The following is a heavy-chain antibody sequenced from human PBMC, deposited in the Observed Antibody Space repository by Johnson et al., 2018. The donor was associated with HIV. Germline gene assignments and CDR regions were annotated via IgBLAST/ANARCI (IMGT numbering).Heavy chain of an antibody. CDR1: GFTVSSNY. Sequence: VQLVESGGGLIQPGGSLRLSCAASGFTVSSNYMSWVRQAPGKGLEWVSVIYSGGSTSYADSVQGRFTISRDSSKNTLYLDMITLRAEDTALYYCVRDESYRKYARTAFDMWGQGTMVVVSS. V-gene: IGHV3-53*01. J-gene: IGHJ3*02. CDR2: IYSGGST. D-gene: IGHD1-14*01. CDR3: VRDESYRKYARTAFDM.